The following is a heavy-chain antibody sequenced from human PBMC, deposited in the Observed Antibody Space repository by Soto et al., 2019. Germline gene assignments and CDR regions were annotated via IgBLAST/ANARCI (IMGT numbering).Heavy chain of an antibody. J-gene: IGHJ4*02. CDR3: ARDAGFRTYLSYYFNN. D-gene: IGHD3-10*01. CDR2: IWYDGSNK. CDR1: GFTFSNHG. Sequence: PGGSLRLSYAASGFTFSNHGIHWVSQAPGKGLEWVAIIWYDGSNKYYADSVKGRFTISRDNSKNTLWLQMNSLRADDTAVYYCARDAGFRTYLSYYFNNWGQGTLVTVSS. V-gene: IGHV3-33*01.